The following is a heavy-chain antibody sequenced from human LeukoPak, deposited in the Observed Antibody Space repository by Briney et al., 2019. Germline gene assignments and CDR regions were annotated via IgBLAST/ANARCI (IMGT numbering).Heavy chain of an antibody. J-gene: IGHJ4*02. V-gene: IGHV3-30*18. Sequence: GGSPRLSCAASGFTFSSYGMHWVRQAPGKGLEWVAVISYDGSNKYYADSVKGRFTISRDNSKNTLYLQMNSLRAEDTAVYYCAKDRGDGYNFGYFDYWGQGTLVTVSS. CDR3: AKDRGDGYNFGYFDY. D-gene: IGHD5-24*01. CDR2: ISYDGSNK. CDR1: GFTFSSYG.